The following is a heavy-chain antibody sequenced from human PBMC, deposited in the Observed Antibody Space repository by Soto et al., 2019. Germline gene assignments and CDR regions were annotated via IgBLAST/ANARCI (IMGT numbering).Heavy chain of an antibody. D-gene: IGHD4-17*01. CDR2: ISYDGSNK. Sequence: PGGSLRLSCAASGFTFSSYGMHWVRQAPGKGLEWVAVISYDGSNKYYADSVKGRFTISRDNSKNTLYLQMNSLRAEDTAVYYCAKATVGAFAIWGQGTIVTVSS. J-gene: IGHJ3*02. V-gene: IGHV3-30*18. CDR3: AKATVGAFAI. CDR1: GFTFSSYG.